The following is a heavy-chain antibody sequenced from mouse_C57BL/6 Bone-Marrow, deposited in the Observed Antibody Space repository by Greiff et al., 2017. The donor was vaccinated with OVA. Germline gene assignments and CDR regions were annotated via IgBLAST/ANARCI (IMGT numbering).Heavy chain of an antibody. CDR2: IDPENGDT. CDR3: TAITTVEDEYLDV. V-gene: IGHV14-4*01. D-gene: IGHD1-1*01. Sequence: EVQLQQSGAELVRPGASVKLSCTASGFNITDDYMHWVKQRPEQGLEWIGCIDPENGDTDYAPKFQGKATITADTSSNTAYLQLSSLTSEDTAVYYCTAITTVEDEYLDVWGTGTTVTVSS. J-gene: IGHJ1*03. CDR1: GFNITDDY.